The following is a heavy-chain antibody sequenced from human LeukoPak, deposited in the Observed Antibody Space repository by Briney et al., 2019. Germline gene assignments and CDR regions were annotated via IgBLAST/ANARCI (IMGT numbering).Heavy chain of an antibody. Sequence: GGSLRLSCAASGFTFSSYWMNWVRQAPGKGLEWVANIKKDGSEKYYVDSVEGRFTISRDNAENSLYLQMNSLRAEDTAVYYCARDIGVKLWRGLQFDYWGQGTLVTVSS. D-gene: IGHD6-19*01. CDR1: GFTFSSYW. CDR3: ARDIGVKLWRGLQFDY. V-gene: IGHV3-7*01. J-gene: IGHJ4*02. CDR2: IKKDGSEK.